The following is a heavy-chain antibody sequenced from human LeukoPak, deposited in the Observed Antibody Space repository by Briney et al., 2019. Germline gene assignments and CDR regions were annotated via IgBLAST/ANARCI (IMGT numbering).Heavy chain of an antibody. CDR2: ITAANGYT. Sequence: GASVKVSCKASGYTFTNYAIHWVRQAPGQRLEWMGWITAANGYTIYSQEFQGRVTITRDTSASTAYMELTRLRSDDTAVYYCARRYDYGDYWGQGTLVTVSS. D-gene: IGHD2-15*01. J-gene: IGHJ4*02. CDR3: ARRYDYGDY. V-gene: IGHV1-3*01. CDR1: GYTFTNYA.